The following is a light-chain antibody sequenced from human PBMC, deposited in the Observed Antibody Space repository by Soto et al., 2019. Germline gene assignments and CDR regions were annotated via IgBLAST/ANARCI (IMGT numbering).Light chain of an antibody. CDR3: QQYYSSPCT. CDR1: QSGLYNSNNRNY. Sequence: DIVMTQSPDSLAVSLGERATINCKSSQSGLYNSNNRNYFAWYQQKPGQPPKFLIYWASTRQSGVPDRFSGSRYGTDFTLTFRSLKAEDVAVSYCQQYYSSPCTFGPGTKVEMK. V-gene: IGKV4-1*01. CDR2: WAS. J-gene: IGKJ1*01.